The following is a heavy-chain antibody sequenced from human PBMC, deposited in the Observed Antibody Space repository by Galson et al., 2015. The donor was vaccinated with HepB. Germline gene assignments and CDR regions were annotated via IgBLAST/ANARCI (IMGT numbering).Heavy chain of an antibody. CDR2: IENDGSST. D-gene: IGHD1-1*01. Sequence: SLRLSCAASGFTFSRYWMHWVRQAPGKGLVWVSRIENDGSSTAYADSVKGRFTISRDNAKSTLYLQMDSLRAEDTAVYYCARLTWTYGLDVWGQGTTVTVSS. J-gene: IGHJ6*02. CDR1: GFTFSRYW. CDR3: ARLTWTYGLDV. V-gene: IGHV3-74*03.